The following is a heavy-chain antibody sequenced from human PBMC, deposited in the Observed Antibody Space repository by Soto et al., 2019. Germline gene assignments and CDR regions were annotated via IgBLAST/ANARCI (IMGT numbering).Heavy chain of an antibody. CDR3: ARAGDYGDYSFDY. CDR2: IYHSGTT. J-gene: IGHJ4*02. D-gene: IGHD4-17*01. Sequence: PSETLSLTCTVSGGSINSGVYYWNWIRQHPGKGLEWIGYIYHSGTTYYNPSLRNRATISVDTSERQFSLNLSSVTTADTAVYYCARAGDYGDYSFDYWGQGTLVTVSS. CDR1: GGSINSGVYY. V-gene: IGHV4-31*03.